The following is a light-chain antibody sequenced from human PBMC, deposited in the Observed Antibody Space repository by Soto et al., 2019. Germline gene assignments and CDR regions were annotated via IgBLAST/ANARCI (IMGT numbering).Light chain of an antibody. CDR2: DAS. V-gene: IGKV3-20*01. Sequence: EIVLTQSPGTLSLSPGERATLSCRASQSVSSSYLAWYHQKPGQAPRPLIYDASSRATGIPDRFSGSGSGTASTLTTRRLELKIFELYYCKNYGSPPSPSGQGTRR. J-gene: IGKJ5*01. CDR3: KNYGSPPSP. CDR1: QSVSSSY.